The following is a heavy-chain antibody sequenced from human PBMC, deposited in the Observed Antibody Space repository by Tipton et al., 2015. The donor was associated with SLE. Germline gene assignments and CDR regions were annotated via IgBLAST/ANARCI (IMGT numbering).Heavy chain of an antibody. CDR1: GFTFSSYG. V-gene: IGHV3-30*02. D-gene: IGHD3-3*01. CDR3: AKAQDFWSCFRGWYFDL. J-gene: IGHJ2*01. Sequence: SGFTFSSYGMHWVRQAPGKGLEWVAFIRYDGSNKYYADSVKGRFTISRDNSKNTLYLQMNSLRAEDTAVYYCAKAQDFWSCFRGWYFDLWGLGTLVTVSS. CDR2: IRYDGSNK.